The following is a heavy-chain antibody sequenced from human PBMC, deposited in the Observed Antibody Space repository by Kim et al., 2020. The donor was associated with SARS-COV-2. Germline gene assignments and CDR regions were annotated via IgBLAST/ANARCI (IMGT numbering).Heavy chain of an antibody. V-gene: IGHV4-39*01. CDR3: ATLWFGELWLGY. D-gene: IGHD3-10*01. CDR2: IYYSGST. CDR1: GGSISSSSYY. Sequence: SETLSLTCTVSGGSISSSSYYWGWIRQPPGKGLEWIGSIYYSGSTYYNPSLKSRVTISVDTSKNQFSLKLSSVTAADTAVYYCATLWFGELWLGYWGQGTLVTVSS. J-gene: IGHJ4*02.